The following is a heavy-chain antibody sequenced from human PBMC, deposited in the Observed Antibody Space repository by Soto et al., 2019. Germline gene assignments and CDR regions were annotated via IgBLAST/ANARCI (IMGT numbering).Heavy chain of an antibody. J-gene: IGHJ2*01. CDR3: ARDRRDWNDYLYFDL. V-gene: IGHV3-21*01. D-gene: IGHD1-1*01. CDR1: GFTFSSYS. CDR2: ISSSSSYI. Sequence: GGSLRLSCAASGFTFSSYSMNWVRQAPGKGLEWVSSISSSSSYIYYADSVKGRFTISRDNAKNSLYLQMNSLRAEDTAVYYCARDRRDWNDYLYFDLWGRGTLVTVSS.